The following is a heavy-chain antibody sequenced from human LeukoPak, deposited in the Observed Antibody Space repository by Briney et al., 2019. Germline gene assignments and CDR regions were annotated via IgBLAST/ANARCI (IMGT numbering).Heavy chain of an antibody. Sequence: GGSLRLSCAASGFTFSSYAMNWVRQAPGKGLEYVSAISSNGGNTYYANSVKGRFTISRDNSKNTLYLQMGSLRAEDMGVYYCASSSGWYGDFDYWGQGTLVTVSS. J-gene: IGHJ4*02. CDR1: GFTFSSYA. CDR2: ISSNGGNT. CDR3: ASSSGWYGDFDY. V-gene: IGHV3-64*01. D-gene: IGHD6-19*01.